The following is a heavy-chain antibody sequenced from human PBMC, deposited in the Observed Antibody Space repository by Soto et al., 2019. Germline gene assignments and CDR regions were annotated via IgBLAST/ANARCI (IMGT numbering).Heavy chain of an antibody. J-gene: IGHJ6*02. CDR2: IYYSGST. CDR3: ARDSTSSYFYGLNV. CDR1: GGSISPYS. D-gene: IGHD2-2*01. V-gene: IGHV4-59*01. Sequence: QVQLQESGPGLVKPSETLSLTCTVSGGSISPYSWSWIRQPPGKGLEWIGNIYYSGSTYYKPSFKSRVTISLDTSNNQFSLKLTSVIAADTAVYYCARDSTSSYFYGLNVWGQGTTVTVPS.